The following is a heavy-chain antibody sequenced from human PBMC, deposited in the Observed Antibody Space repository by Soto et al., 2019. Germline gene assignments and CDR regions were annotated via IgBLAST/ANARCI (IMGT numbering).Heavy chain of an antibody. D-gene: IGHD3-22*01. CDR2: IIPIFGTA. CDR3: ARFSSHYYDSSGYYDAFDI. Sequence: SVKVSCKASGGTFSSYAISWVRQAPGQGLEWMGGIIPIFGTANYAQKFQGRVTITADKSTSTAYMELSSLRSEDTAVYYCARFSSHYYDSSGYYDAFDICGQGTMVTV. V-gene: IGHV1-69*06. J-gene: IGHJ3*02. CDR1: GGTFSSYA.